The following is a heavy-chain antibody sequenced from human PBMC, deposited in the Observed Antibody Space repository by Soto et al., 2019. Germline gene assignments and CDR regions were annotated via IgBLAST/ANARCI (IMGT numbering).Heavy chain of an antibody. J-gene: IGHJ6*02. CDR2: ISYDGSNK. CDR3: AKDLTIFGVEEGYYYGMDV. Sequence: QVQLVESGGGVVQPGRSLRLSCAASGFTFSSYGMHWVRQAPGKGLEWVAVISYDGSNKYYADSVKGRFTSSRDNSKNTLYLQMNSLRAEDTAVYYCAKDLTIFGVEEGYYYGMDVWGQGTTVTVSS. CDR1: GFTFSSYG. V-gene: IGHV3-30*18. D-gene: IGHD3-3*01.